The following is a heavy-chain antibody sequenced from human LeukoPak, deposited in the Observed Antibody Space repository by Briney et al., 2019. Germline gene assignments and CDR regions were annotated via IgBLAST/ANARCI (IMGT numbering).Heavy chain of an antibody. CDR2: IIPIFGTV. V-gene: IGHV1-69*05. Sequence: SVKVSCKVSGGTFSSYAISWVRQAPGQGLEWMGGIIPIFGTVNYAQKFQGSVTITTDESTSTAYMELSSLRSEDTAVYYCARDVGNYYDSSGYPWGQGTLVTVSS. J-gene: IGHJ5*02. CDR3: ARDVGNYYDSSGYP. D-gene: IGHD3-22*01. CDR1: GGTFSSYA.